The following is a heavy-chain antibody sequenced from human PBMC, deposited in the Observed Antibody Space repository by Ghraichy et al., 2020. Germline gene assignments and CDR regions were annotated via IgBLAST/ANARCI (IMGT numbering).Heavy chain of an antibody. V-gene: IGHV3-23*01. D-gene: IGHD6-19*01. CDR1: GFTFSTYA. CDR3: AKDTAVPGRYYYYMDV. CDR2: ISGSGGST. J-gene: IGHJ6*03. Sequence: GGSLRPSCEASGFTFSTYAMSWVRQAPGKGLEWVSAISGSGGSTYYPDSVKCRFTISRDNSKNTLYLQMNSLRAEDTAVYYCAKDTAVPGRYYYYMDVWGKGTTVTVSS.